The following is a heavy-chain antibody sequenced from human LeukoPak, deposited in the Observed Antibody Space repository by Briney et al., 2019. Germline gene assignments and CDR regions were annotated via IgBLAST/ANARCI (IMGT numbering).Heavy chain of an antibody. V-gene: IGHV1-24*01. CDR3: ATVYYYDGSGYYYFDY. D-gene: IGHD3-22*01. CDR1: GYTLTELS. Sequence: ASVKVSCKVSGYTLTELSMHWVRQAPGKGLEWMGGFDPEDGETIYAQKFQGRVTMTEDTSTDTAYMELSSLRSEDTAVYYCATVYYYDGSGYYYFDYWGQGTLVTVSS. J-gene: IGHJ4*02. CDR2: FDPEDGET.